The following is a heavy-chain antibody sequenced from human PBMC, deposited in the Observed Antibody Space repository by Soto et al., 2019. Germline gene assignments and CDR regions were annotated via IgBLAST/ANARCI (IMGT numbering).Heavy chain of an antibody. CDR1: GYSFTSYW. J-gene: IGHJ3*02. V-gene: IGHV5-51*01. D-gene: IGHD1-26*01. Sequence: PGESLKISCKGSGYSFTSYWIGWVRQIPGKGLEWMGIIYPGDSDTRYSPSFQGQVTISADKSISTAYLQWSSLKASDTAMYYCASPFSSSGSYRPDDAFDIWGQGTMVTVSS. CDR3: ASPFSSSGSYRPDDAFDI. CDR2: IYPGDSDT.